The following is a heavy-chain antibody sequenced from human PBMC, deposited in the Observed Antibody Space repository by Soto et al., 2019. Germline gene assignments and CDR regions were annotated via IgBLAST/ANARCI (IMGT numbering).Heavy chain of an antibody. V-gene: IGHV4-59*08. CDR2: IFDSGIT. Sequence: SETLSLTCAVSGCSISSDSWSWIRQSPGKGLQWIGSIFDSGITKYNPSLKSRVTISVDTSKNQFSLKLTSMTAADTAVYYCARLGSVELATDTNWYFDLWGRGTLVTVSS. CDR1: GCSISSDS. CDR3: ARLGSVELATDTNWYFDL. J-gene: IGHJ2*01. D-gene: IGHD5-12*01.